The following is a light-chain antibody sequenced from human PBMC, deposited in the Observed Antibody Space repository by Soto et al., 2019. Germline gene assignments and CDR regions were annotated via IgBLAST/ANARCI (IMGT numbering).Light chain of an antibody. Sequence: DIQMTQSPSTLSPSVRDRVTITFRASQSISSWLAWYQQNPGKAPKLLIYDASSLESGVPSRFSGSGSGTEFTLTISSLQPDDFATYSCQQYNSYPYTFGQGHTVDIK. V-gene: IGKV1-5*01. CDR1: QSISSW. CDR2: DAS. J-gene: IGKJ2*01. CDR3: QQYNSYPYT.